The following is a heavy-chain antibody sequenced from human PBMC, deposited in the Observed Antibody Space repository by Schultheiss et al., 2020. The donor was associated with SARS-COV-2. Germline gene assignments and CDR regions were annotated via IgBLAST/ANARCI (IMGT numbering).Heavy chain of an antibody. CDR3: AKDRGVFGDYGDYGRPVDY. V-gene: IGHV3-64D*09. Sequence: GGSLRLSCAASGFTFSSYWMSWVRQAPGKGLEYVSAISSNGGSTYYADSVKGRFTISRDNSKNTLYLQMSSLRPEDTAVYYCAKDRGVFGDYGDYGRPVDYWGQGTLVTVAS. J-gene: IGHJ4*02. CDR2: ISSNGGST. D-gene: IGHD4-17*01. CDR1: GFTFSSYW.